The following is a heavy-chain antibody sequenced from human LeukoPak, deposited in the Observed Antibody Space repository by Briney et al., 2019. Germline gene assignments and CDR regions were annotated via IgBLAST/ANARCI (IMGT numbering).Heavy chain of an antibody. CDR2: INPNSGGT. D-gene: IGHD3-16*01. J-gene: IGHJ6*03. CDR3: ATDSGGMGYYYYYYMDV. CDR1: GYTFTGYY. V-gene: IGHV1-2*02. Sequence: ASVKVSCKASGYTFTGYYMHWVRQAPGQGLEWMGWINPNSGGTNYAQKFQGRVTMTRDTSISTAYMELSRLRSEDTAVYYCATDSGGMGYYYYYYMDVWGSGTTVTVSS.